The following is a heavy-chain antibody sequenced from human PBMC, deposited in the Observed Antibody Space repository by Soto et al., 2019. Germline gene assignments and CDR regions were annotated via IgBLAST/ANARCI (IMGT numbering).Heavy chain of an antibody. Sequence: ASVKVSCKASGYTFTGYYMHWVRQAPGQGLEWMGWINPNSGGTNYAQKFQGRVTMTRDTSISTAYMELSRLRSDDTAVYYCARELRLGELSFKPWGQGTLVTVSS. J-gene: IGHJ5*02. CDR2: INPNSGGT. CDR3: ARELRLGELSFKP. CDR1: GYTFTGYY. V-gene: IGHV1-2*02. D-gene: IGHD3-16*02.